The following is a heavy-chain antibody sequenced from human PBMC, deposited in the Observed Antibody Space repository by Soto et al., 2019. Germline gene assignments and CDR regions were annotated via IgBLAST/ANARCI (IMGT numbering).Heavy chain of an antibody. D-gene: IGHD3-9*01. V-gene: IGHV1-8*01. CDR3: ARGVLFCNSPRCTHNFYYMDV. Sequence: ASVKVSCKASGYTFTSYDINWVRQATGQGPEWMGWLNPNSGNRRYAQKFQGRVTMTRDTSTNTAYMELSSLESEDTAVYYCARGVLFCNSPRCTHNFYYMDVWGRGTTVTVSS. CDR2: LNPNSGNR. J-gene: IGHJ6*03. CDR1: GYTFTSYD.